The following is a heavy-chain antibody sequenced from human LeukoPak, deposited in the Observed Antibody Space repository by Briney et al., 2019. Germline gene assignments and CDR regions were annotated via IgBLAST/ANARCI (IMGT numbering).Heavy chain of an antibody. CDR2: IYYSGST. CDR3: ARVGSWYYFDY. V-gene: IGHV4-39*07. D-gene: IGHD6-19*01. CDR1: GGSISSSSYY. J-gene: IGHJ4*02. Sequence: SETLSLTCTVSGGSISSSSYYWGWIRQPPGKGLEWIGSIYYSGSTYYNPSLKSRVTISVDTSRNQFSLKLSSVTAADTAVYYCARVGSWYYFDYWGQGTPVTVSS.